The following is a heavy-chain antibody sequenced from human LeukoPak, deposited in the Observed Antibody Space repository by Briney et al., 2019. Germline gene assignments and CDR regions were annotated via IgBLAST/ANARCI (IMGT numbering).Heavy chain of an antibody. CDR2: MKPNSGNT. J-gene: IGHJ4*02. CDR1: GYTFTSYD. Sequence: ASVKVSCKASGYTFTSYDINWVRQATGQGLEWMGYMKPNSGNTGYAQKFQGRVTMTRDTSISTAYMELTSLTSEDTAVYYCATELRWKDHWGQGTLVTVSS. V-gene: IGHV1-8*01. D-gene: IGHD4-23*01. CDR3: ATELRWKDH.